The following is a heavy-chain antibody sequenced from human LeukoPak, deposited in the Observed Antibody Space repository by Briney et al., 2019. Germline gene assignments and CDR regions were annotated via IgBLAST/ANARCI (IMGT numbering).Heavy chain of an antibody. D-gene: IGHD2-15*01. Sequence: PGGSLRLSCATSGFTFMTYGFHWVRQAPGKGLEWVAVIWSDGSKQYYADSVKGRFTISRDSSDSTVHLHMNSLRVEDTAVYYCARESAGISSAIWGQGTMVTVSS. CDR1: GFTFMTYG. V-gene: IGHV3-33*01. CDR3: ARESAGISSAI. J-gene: IGHJ3*02. CDR2: IWSDGSKQ.